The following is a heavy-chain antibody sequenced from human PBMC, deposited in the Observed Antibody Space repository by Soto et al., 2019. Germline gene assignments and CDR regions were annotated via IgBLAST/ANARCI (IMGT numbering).Heavy chain of an antibody. Sequence: PGGSLRLSCAASGFTFTTFAMSWVRQAPGKGLEWVSTISSIGGSTYYADSVKGRFTISRDNSKKTLYLQMNSLRAEDTAVYYCAKDFEQQPAFDYWGQGTLVTVSS. D-gene: IGHD6-13*01. CDR3: AKDFEQQPAFDY. V-gene: IGHV3-23*01. CDR1: GFTFTTFA. CDR2: ISSIGGST. J-gene: IGHJ4*02.